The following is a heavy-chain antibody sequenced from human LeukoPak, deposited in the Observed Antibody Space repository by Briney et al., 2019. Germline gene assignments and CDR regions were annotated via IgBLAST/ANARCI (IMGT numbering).Heavy chain of an antibody. CDR3: VRDPGMSNYGIISWIDP. J-gene: IGHJ5*02. V-gene: IGHV1-2*02. Sequence: ASVKVSFKASGYTFTGYYMLLVRSAPGQGLEWMGWINPNSGGTNYAQKFQDRVTMTRDTSFNTAYMELCRPRSEETPVYYCVRDPGMSNYGIISWIDPWGQGTLVTVSS. CDR2: INPNSGGT. D-gene: IGHD3-10*01. CDR1: GYTFTGYY.